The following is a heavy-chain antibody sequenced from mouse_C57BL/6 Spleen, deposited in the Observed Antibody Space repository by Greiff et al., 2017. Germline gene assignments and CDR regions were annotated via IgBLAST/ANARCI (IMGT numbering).Heavy chain of an antibody. J-gene: IGHJ2*01. V-gene: IGHV1-82*01. D-gene: IGHD2-3*01. CDR1: GYAFSSSW. Sequence: VQLVESGPELVKPGASVKISCKASGYAFSSSWMNWVKQRPGQGLEWIGRIYPGDGDTNYNVKFKGKATLTADKSSSTAYLQLSSLTSDDAAVYFCARSNDGYYFDYWGQGTTLTVSS. CDR2: IYPGDGDT. CDR3: ARSNDGYYFDY.